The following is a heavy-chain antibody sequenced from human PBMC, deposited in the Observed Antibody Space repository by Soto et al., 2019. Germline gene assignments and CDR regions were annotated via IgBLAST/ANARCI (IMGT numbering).Heavy chain of an antibody. V-gene: IGHV3-23*01. CDR1: GFTFSSYA. Sequence: EVQLLESGGGLVQPGGSLRLSCAASGFTFSSYAMSWVRQAPGKGLEWVSAISGSGGSTYYADSVKGRFTISRDNSKNTLYLQMKSRRAEEPAVYYCAKVPYGSTSCFHYWGQGPLVTVSS. CDR2: ISGSGGST. CDR3: AKVPYGSTSCFHY. J-gene: IGHJ4*02. D-gene: IGHD2-2*01.